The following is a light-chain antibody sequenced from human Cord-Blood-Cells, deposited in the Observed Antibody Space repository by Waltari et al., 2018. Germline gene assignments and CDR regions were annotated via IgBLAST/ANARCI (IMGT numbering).Light chain of an antibody. V-gene: IGKV3-11*01. CDR2: DAS. CDR1: QSVSSY. J-gene: IGKJ2*03. CDR3: QQRSNWLKYS. Sequence: EIVLTQSPATLSLSPGERATLSCRASQSVSSYLAWYQQKPGQAPRLLIYDASNRATGIPVRFSGSGSGTDFTLTISSLEPEDFAVYYCQQRSNWLKYSFGQGTKLEIK.